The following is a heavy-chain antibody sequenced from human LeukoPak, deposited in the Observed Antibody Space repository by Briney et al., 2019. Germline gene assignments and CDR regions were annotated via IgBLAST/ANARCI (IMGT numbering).Heavy chain of an antibody. CDR1: GYTFTDYF. J-gene: IGHJ4*02. D-gene: IGHD3-22*01. CDR3: ARLDYDSSSYFDY. CDR2: INPNSGDT. V-gene: IGHV1-2*02. Sequence: ASVKVSCKASGYTFTDYFIHWVRQAPGQGLEWMGWINPNSGDTSYKKKFQGRVTMTRDTSISTAYMELSRLRSDDTAVYYCARLDYDSSSYFDYWGQGTLVTVSS.